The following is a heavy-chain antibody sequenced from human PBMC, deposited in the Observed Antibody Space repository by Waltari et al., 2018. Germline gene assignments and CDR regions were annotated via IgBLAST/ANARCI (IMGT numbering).Heavy chain of an antibody. V-gene: IGHV3-23*01. D-gene: IGHD6-19*01. CDR2: TNYIGSDK. CDR3: AREAQYSSGYFDY. J-gene: IGHJ4*02. CDR1: GFPFSSYA. Sequence: EVQLLESGGDLVQPGGSLRLSCAASGFPFSSYAITWVRQAPGKGMEWVSATNYIGSDKYYTNCVKGRFASSRDNSKNTLYLQMNSLRAEDTAVYYCAREAQYSSGYFDYWGQGTLVTVSS.